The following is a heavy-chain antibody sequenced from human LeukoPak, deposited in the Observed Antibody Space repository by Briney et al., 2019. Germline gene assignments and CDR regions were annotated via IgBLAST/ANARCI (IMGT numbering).Heavy chain of an antibody. Sequence: PSETLSLTCAVSGGSISSSNWWSWVRQPPGKGLEWIGEIYHSGSTNYNPSLKSRVTISVDKSKNQFSLKLSSVTAVDTAVYYCARVPTTPSAGMDVWGQGTTVTVSS. CDR1: GGSISSSNW. CDR2: IYHSGST. V-gene: IGHV4-4*02. J-gene: IGHJ6*02. D-gene: IGHD4-17*01. CDR3: ARVPTTPSAGMDV.